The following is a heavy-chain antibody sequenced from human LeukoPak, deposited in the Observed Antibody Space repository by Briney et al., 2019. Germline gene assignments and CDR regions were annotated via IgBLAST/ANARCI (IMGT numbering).Heavy chain of an antibody. CDR3: ARGRSTVTRYFDY. Sequence: SETLSLTCTVSGGSISSYYWSWIRQPPGKGLEWIGEINHSGSTNYNPSLKSRVTISVDTSKNQFSLKLSSVTAADTAVYYCARGRSTVTRYFDYWGQGTLVTVSS. D-gene: IGHD4-17*01. CDR1: GGSISSYY. CDR2: INHSGST. V-gene: IGHV4-34*01. J-gene: IGHJ4*02.